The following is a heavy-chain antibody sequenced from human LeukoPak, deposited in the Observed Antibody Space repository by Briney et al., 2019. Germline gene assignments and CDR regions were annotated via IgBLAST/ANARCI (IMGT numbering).Heavy chain of an antibody. J-gene: IGHJ4*02. CDR1: GFTFSDYY. Sequence: GGSLRLSCAASGFTFSDYYMSWIRQAPGRGLEWVSYISSSSPFTTYADSVKGRFTISRDNAEKSLFLQMNSLRAEDTAVYYCARYSGSYYSFHNWGQGTLVTVSS. V-gene: IGHV3-11*03. CDR3: ARYSGSYYSFHN. D-gene: IGHD1-26*01. CDR2: ISSSSPFT.